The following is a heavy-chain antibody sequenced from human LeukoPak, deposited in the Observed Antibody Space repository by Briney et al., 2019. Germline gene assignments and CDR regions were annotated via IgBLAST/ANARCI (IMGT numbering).Heavy chain of an antibody. D-gene: IGHD6-19*01. CDR1: GGTFSSYA. CDR2: IIPIFGTA. J-gene: IGHJ4*02. CDR3: ARDRQGSGWYGDY. Sequence: SVKVSCKASGGTFSSYAISWVRQAPGQGLEWMGGIIPIFGTANYAQKFQGRVTITADESTSTAYMELSSLGSEDTAVYYCARDRQGSGWYGDYWGQGTLVTVSS. V-gene: IGHV1-69*13.